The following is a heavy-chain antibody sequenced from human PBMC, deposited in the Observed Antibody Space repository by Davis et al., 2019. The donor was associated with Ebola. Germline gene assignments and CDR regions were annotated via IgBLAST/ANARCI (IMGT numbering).Heavy chain of an antibody. V-gene: IGHV3-23*01. J-gene: IGHJ4*02. CDR1: GFTFSTYA. CDR3: ARVSGDSPFDY. D-gene: IGHD2-21*02. Sequence: GGSLRLSCAASGFTFSTYAMSWVRQAPGKGLEWVSGISGSGATTYYADSVKGRFTISRDNSKNTLYLQMNSLRAEDTAVYYCARVSGDSPFDYWGQGTLVTVSS. CDR2: ISGSGATT.